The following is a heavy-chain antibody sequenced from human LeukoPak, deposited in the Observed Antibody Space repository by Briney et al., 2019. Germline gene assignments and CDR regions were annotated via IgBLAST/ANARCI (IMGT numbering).Heavy chain of an antibody. J-gene: IGHJ4*02. CDR1: GYTFTSYA. V-gene: IGHV7-4-1*02. D-gene: IGHD3-22*01. Sequence: GASVKVSCKASGYTFTSYAMNWVRQAPGQGLEWMGWINTNTGNPTYAQAFTGRFVFSLDTSVSTAYLQISGLKAEDTAVYYCARDWGGGYYYDSSGYSFDYWGQGTLVTVSS. CDR3: ARDWGGGYYYDSSGYSFDY. CDR2: INTNTGNP.